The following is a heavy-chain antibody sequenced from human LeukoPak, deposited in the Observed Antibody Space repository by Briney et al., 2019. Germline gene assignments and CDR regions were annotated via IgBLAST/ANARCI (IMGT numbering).Heavy chain of an antibody. Sequence: GGSLRLSCAASGFTFGSYWMHWVRQVPGKGLVWVSRINTDGTTTAYADSVKGRFTISRDNAKNTLYLQMNSLRVEDTAVYYCARDLDWGFDYWGQGILVTVSS. V-gene: IGHV3-74*01. D-gene: IGHD7-27*01. CDR2: INTDGTTT. CDR1: GFTFGSYW. J-gene: IGHJ4*02. CDR3: ARDLDWGFDY.